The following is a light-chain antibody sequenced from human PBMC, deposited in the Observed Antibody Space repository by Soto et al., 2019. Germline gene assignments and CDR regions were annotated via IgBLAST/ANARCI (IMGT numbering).Light chain of an antibody. CDR3: QQFGTSPLS. Sequence: EIVLTQSPGTLSLSPGERATLSCRASQSVISSYLALYQHKPGQSPRLLIYGASSKATGIPDRFSGSGSGTEFTLTIRRLEPEDFAVYYCQQFGTSPLSFGGGTKVEIK. CDR2: GAS. V-gene: IGKV3-20*01. J-gene: IGKJ4*01. CDR1: QSVISSY.